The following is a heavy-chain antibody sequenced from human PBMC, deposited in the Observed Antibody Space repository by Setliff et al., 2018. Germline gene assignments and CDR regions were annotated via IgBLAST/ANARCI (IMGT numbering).Heavy chain of an antibody. V-gene: IGHV3-30*02. CDR2: ILYDGSNK. Sequence: PGGSLRLSCAASGFTFSSYGMHWVRQAPGKGLGWVAFILYDGSNKYYADSVKGRFTISRDDSKKTLYLQMNSLRAEDTAVYYCAKRGDSSSWLEYWGQGTLVTVSS. D-gene: IGHD6-13*01. CDR1: GFTFSSYG. J-gene: IGHJ4*02. CDR3: AKRGDSSSWLEY.